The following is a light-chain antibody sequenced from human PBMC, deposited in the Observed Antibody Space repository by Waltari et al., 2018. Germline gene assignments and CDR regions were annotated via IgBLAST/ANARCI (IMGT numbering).Light chain of an antibody. Sequence: QSALTQPASVSGSPGQSATISRTGTSSDTVSYNPSPLSQPPPGEAPKHMFYEVNKRPSGVSNRFSGSKSGNTASLTISGLQAEDEADYYCCSNAGSSTLEFGGGTKLTVL. CDR2: EVN. CDR1: SSDTVSYNP. J-gene: IGLJ2*01. CDR3: CSNAGSSTLE. V-gene: IGLV2-23*02.